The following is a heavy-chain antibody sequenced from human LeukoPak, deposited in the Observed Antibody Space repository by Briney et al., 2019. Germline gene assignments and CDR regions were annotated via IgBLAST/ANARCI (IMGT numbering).Heavy chain of an antibody. D-gene: IGHD3-16*02. V-gene: IGHV1-3*01. Sequence: ASVNVSCKASGYTFIRNAMHWVRQAPGQRLEWMGWINVGNGKTKYSQKFQGRVTITRDTSASTAYMEVSSLRSEDTAVYYCARDSPLSPYDYWGQGTLVTVSS. CDR3: ARDSPLSPYDY. J-gene: IGHJ4*02. CDR2: INVGNGKT. CDR1: GYTFIRNA.